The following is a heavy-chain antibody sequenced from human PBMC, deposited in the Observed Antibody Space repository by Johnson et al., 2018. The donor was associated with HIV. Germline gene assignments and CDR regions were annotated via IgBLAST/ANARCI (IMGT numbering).Heavy chain of an antibody. V-gene: IGHV3-30*04. CDR1: GFTFSSYA. D-gene: IGHD2-2*01. Sequence: QMLLVESGGGVVQPGRSLRLSCAASGFTFSSYAMHWVRQAPGKGLEWVAVISYDGSNKYYADSVKGRFTISRDNSKTTLYLQMNSLRAGDTAVYFCARVAPAHDAFDIWGQGTMVTVSS. CDR3: ARVAPAHDAFDI. J-gene: IGHJ3*02. CDR2: ISYDGSNK.